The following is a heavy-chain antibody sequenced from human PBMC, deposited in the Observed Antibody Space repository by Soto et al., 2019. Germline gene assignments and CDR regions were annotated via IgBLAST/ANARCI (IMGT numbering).Heavy chain of an antibody. CDR3: ARDGFRGVVPADAARFDY. V-gene: IGHV1-18*01. J-gene: IGHJ4*02. Sequence: QVQLVQSGAEVKKPGASVKVSCKASGYTFTSYGISWVRQAPGQGLEWMGWISAYNGNTNYAQKLQGRVTMTPDTATSTAYMELRSLRSDDTAVYYCARDGFRGVVPADAARFDYWGQGTLVTVSS. CDR1: GYTFTSYG. D-gene: IGHD2-2*01. CDR2: ISAYNGNT.